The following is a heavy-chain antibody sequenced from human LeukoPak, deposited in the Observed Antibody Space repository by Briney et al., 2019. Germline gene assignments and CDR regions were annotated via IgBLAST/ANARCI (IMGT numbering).Heavy chain of an antibody. CDR2: INTNTGNP. CDR3: ARDGGMVVTAILLGEERRSFDY. Sequence: ASVKVSCKASGYAFTSYAMNWVRQAPGQGLEWMGWINTNTGNPTYAQGFTGRFVFSLDTYVNTAYLQISSLKAEDTAVYYCARDGGMVVTAILLGEERRSFDYWGQGTLVTVSS. CDR1: GYAFTSYA. V-gene: IGHV7-4-1*02. J-gene: IGHJ4*02. D-gene: IGHD2-21*02.